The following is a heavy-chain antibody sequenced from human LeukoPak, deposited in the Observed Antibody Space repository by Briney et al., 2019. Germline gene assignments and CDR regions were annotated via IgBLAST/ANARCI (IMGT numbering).Heavy chain of an antibody. J-gene: IGHJ4*02. V-gene: IGHV3-7*01. CDR2: IKQDGSEK. Sequence: GGSLRLSCAASGFTFSSYWMSWVRQAPGKGLEWVANIKQDGSEKHYVDSVKGRFTISRDNAKNSLYLQMNSLRAEDTAVYYCARDGVGATPLFDYWGQGTLVTVSS. CDR3: ARDGVGATPLFDY. D-gene: IGHD1-26*01. CDR1: GFTFSSYW.